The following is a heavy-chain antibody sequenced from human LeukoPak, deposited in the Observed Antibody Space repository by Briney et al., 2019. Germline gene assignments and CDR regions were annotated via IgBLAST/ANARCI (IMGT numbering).Heavy chain of an antibody. Sequence: SETLSLTCTVPGGSISTYYWNWIRQPPGKGLEWIGYIYYSGSTNYNPSLKSRVTISVDTSRNQFSLRVSSVTAADTAVYYCARSRGYTYGFDYWGQGTLVTVSS. CDR3: ARSRGYTYGFDY. CDR2: IYYSGST. CDR1: GGSISTYY. D-gene: IGHD5-18*01. J-gene: IGHJ4*02. V-gene: IGHV4-59*01.